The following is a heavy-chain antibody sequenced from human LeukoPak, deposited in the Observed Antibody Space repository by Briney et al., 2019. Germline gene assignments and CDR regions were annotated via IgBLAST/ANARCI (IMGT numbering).Heavy chain of an antibody. Sequence: TGGSLRLSCAASGFTFSSYGMHWVRQAPVKGLEWVAVIWYDGSNKYYADSVKGRFTISRDNSKKTVYLQMNSLRAEDTALYYCARDLGRGNTPFDYWGQGTLVTVSS. V-gene: IGHV3-33*01. D-gene: IGHD3-16*01. CDR1: GFTFSSYG. CDR2: IWYDGSNK. J-gene: IGHJ4*02. CDR3: ARDLGRGNTPFDY.